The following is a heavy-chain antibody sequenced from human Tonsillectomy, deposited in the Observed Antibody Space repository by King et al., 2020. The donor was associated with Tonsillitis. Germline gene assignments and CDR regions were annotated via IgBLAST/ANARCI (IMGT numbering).Heavy chain of an antibody. CDR2: IWYDGSYK. Sequence: HVQLVESGGGVVQPGRSLRLSCAASGFTFSSYGMHWVRQAPGKGMEWVAVIWYDGSYKYYADSVKGRITISRDNSKNTLYLQMHSLRGDDTAIYYCARDRSYMAFGGFVLWGPGTLVTVSS. D-gene: IGHD3-3*01. CDR1: GFTFSSYG. V-gene: IGHV3-33*08. CDR3: ARDRSYMAFGGFVL. J-gene: IGHJ2*01.